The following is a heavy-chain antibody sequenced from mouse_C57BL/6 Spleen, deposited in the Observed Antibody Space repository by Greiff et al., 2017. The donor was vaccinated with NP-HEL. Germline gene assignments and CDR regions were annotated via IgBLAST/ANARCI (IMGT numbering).Heavy chain of an antibody. CDR2: IYPSDSET. J-gene: IGHJ2*01. Sequence: QVQLQQPGAELVRPGSSVTLSCKASGYAFTSYWMDWVKQRPGQGLEWIGNIYPSDSETHYNQKFKDKATLTVDKSSSTAYMQLSSLTSEDSAVYYCARDGYYGGGFFDYWGQGTTLTVSS. CDR1: GYAFTSYW. CDR3: ARDGYYGGGFFDY. D-gene: IGHD2-3*01. V-gene: IGHV1-61*01.